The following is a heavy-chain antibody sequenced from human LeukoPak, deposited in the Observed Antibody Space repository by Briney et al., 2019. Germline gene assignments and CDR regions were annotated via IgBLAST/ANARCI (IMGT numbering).Heavy chain of an antibody. CDR3: ARHDGRSGGTMGALDS. CDR2: IYDSRTI. V-gene: IGHV4-39*01. J-gene: IGHJ4*02. CDR1: DGSISSGSHH. D-gene: IGHD4-23*01. Sequence: PSETLSLTCTVSDGSISSGSHHWGWFRQSPGKGLEWIGSIYDSRTIYYNPSLNSRVTISAVTSKNQFSLQLNSVTAADTAVYYCARHDGRSGGTMGALDSWGQGSLVTVSS.